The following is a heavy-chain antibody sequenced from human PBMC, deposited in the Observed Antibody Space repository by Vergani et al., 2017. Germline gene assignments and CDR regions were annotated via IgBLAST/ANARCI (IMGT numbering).Heavy chain of an antibody. CDR3: AKDPAAAGTVIDY. J-gene: IGHJ4*02. CDR1: GFTFSSYG. CDR2: ISYDGSNK. D-gene: IGHD6-13*01. Sequence: QVQLVESGGGVVQPGRSLRLSCAASGFTFSSYGMHRVRQAPGKGLEWVAVISYDGSNKYYADSVKGRFTISRDNSKNTLYLQMNSLRAEDTAVYYCAKDPAAAGTVIDYWGQGTLVTVSS. V-gene: IGHV3-30*18.